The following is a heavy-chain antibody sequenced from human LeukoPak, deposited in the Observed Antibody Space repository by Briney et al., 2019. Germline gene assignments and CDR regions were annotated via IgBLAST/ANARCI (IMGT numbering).Heavy chain of an antibody. J-gene: IGHJ4*02. CDR1: GYTFTGYY. CDR3: AREAPQTAACLDY. D-gene: IGHD6-6*01. Sequence: GASVKVSCKASGYTFTGYYMHWVRQAPGQGLEWMGRINPNSGGTNYAQKLQGRVTMTTDTSTSTAYMELRSLRSDDTAVYYCAREAPQTAACLDYWGQGTLVTVSS. V-gene: IGHV1-2*06. CDR2: INPNSGGT.